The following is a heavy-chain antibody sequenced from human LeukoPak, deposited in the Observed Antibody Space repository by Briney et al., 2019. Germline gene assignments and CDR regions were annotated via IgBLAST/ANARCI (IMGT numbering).Heavy chain of an antibody. CDR2: INSKTDGGTT. CDR3: TTDQAYYYDSY. J-gene: IGHJ4*02. Sequence: GGSLRLSCAASGFTFSNVWMSWVRQAPGKGLEWVGRINSKTDGGTTDYDAPVNGSFTISSDDSKNTLYLQMNSLKTEDTAVYYCTTDQAYYYDSYWGQGTLVSVS. D-gene: IGHD3-22*01. V-gene: IGHV3-15*01. CDR1: GFTFSNVW.